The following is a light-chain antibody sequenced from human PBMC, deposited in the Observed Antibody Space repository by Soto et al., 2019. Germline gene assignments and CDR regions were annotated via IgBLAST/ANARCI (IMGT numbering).Light chain of an antibody. CDR3: QRTYNAPFT. V-gene: IGKV1-39*01. CDR2: AAS. J-gene: IGKJ3*01. CDR1: DSIDRY. Sequence: DIQMTQSPSSLSAFVGDTVTISCRATDSIDRYLNWYQQKPGQAPRVLINAASTLESGVPSRFSGSGSGTYFTLTINNLQPEDFATYYCQRTYNAPFTFGPGTKVAIK.